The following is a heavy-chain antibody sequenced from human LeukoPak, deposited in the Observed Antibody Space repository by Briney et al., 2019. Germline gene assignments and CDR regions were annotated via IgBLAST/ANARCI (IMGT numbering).Heavy chain of an antibody. CDR2: INPSGGST. J-gene: IGHJ5*02. D-gene: IGHD3-22*01. Sequence: ASVTVSCKASGYTFTSYYMHWVRQAPGQGLEWMGIINPSGGSTSYAQKFQGRVTMTRDTSTSTVYMELSSLRSEDTAVYYCARAEYYDSSGYPLLAFDPWGQGTLVTVSS. CDR1: GYTFTSYY. V-gene: IGHV1-46*01. CDR3: ARAEYYDSSGYPLLAFDP.